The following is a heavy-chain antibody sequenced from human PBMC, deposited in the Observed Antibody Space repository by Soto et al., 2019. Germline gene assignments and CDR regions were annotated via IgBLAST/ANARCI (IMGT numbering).Heavy chain of an antibody. V-gene: IGHV4-31*03. CDR1: GGSISSGGYY. Sequence: SETLSLTCTVSGGSISSGGYYWSWIRQHPGKGLEWIGYIYYSGSTYYNQSLKNRVTISVDTSKNQFSLKLSSVTAADTAVYYCARALDFWSGSTLDYWGQGTLVTVSS. CDR2: IYYSGST. D-gene: IGHD3-3*01. J-gene: IGHJ4*02. CDR3: ARALDFWSGSTLDY.